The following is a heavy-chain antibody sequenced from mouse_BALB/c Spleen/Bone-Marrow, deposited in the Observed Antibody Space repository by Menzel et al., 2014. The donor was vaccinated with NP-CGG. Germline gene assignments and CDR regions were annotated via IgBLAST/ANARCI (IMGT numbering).Heavy chain of an antibody. CDR3: ARPLNWDPYAMDY. Sequence: QVQLKQSGAELVKPGASVKLSCKASGYTFTSYWMHWVKLRPGQGFEWIGEINPSNGGTNYNEKFKRKATLTADKSSSTAYMQLSSLTSVDSAVYFCARPLNWDPYAMDYWGQGTSVTVSS. D-gene: IGHD4-1*02. CDR2: INPSNGGT. J-gene: IGHJ4*01. CDR1: GYTFTSYW. V-gene: IGHV1-53*01.